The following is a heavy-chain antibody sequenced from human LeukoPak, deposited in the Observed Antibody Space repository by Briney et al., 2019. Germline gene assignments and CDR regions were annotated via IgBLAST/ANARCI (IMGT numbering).Heavy chain of an antibody. J-gene: IGHJ3*02. D-gene: IGHD6-19*01. CDR1: GFTFSSYS. V-gene: IGHV3-48*02. Sequence: GGSLRLSYAASGFTFSSYSMNWVRQAPGKGLEWVSYISSSSSTIYYADSVKGRFTISRDNAKNSLYLQMNSLRDEDTAVYYCARGYSGGWYGSRPFLHDAFDIWGQGTMVTVSS. CDR2: ISSSSSTI. CDR3: ARGYSGGWYGSRPFLHDAFDI.